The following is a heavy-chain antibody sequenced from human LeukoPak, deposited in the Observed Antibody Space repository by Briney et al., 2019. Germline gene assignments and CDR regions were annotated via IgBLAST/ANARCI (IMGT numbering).Heavy chain of an antibody. V-gene: IGHV3-21*01. CDR1: GFTFSSYS. D-gene: IGHD6-19*01. Sequence: PGGSLRLSCAASGFTFSSYSMNWVRQAPGKGLEWVSSISSSSSYIYYADSVEGRFTISRDNAKNSLYLQMNSLRAEDTAVYYCARFNLAVAHDYWGQGTLVTVSS. CDR2: ISSSSSYI. CDR3: ARFNLAVAHDY. J-gene: IGHJ4*02.